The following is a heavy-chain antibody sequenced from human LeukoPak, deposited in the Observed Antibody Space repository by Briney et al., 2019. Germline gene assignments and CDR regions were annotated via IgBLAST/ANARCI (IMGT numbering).Heavy chain of an antibody. V-gene: IGHV1-18*01. D-gene: IGHD6-13*01. Sequence: ASVKVSCKASGYTFTSYGINWVRQAPGQGLEWMGWISAENGNTNYAQKFQGRVTMTTDTSTSTAYMELRSLRSDDTAVYYCAKDGSSSWFLNYYYYYMDVWGKGTTVTVSS. J-gene: IGHJ6*03. CDR1: GYTFTSYG. CDR3: AKDGSSSWFLNYYYYYMDV. CDR2: ISAENGNT.